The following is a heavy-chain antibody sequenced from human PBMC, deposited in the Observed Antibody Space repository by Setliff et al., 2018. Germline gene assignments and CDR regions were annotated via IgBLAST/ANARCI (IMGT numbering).Heavy chain of an antibody. D-gene: IGHD3-22*01. CDR1: GYIFNNYF. CDR3: ARGYYDSYARYYVVGDY. J-gene: IGHJ4*02. Sequence: ASVKVSCKASGYIFNNYFLHWVRQAPGQGLEWMGRFHPYSGHTNYAQNFQGRVTMTRDTSTSTVYMELSSLRTEDTAVYYCARGYYDSYARYYVVGDYWGQGTPVTVSS. V-gene: IGHV1-2*06. CDR2: FHPYSGHT.